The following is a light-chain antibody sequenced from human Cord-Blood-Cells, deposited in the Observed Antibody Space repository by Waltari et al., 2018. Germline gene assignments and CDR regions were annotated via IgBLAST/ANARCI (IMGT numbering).Light chain of an antibody. CDR2: EVS. Sequence: QSALTQPPSASGSPGPSVTIPCTGTSSDVGGYNYVSWYQQPPGKAPTLMIYEVSKRPSAVPDRFSGSKAGNTASLTVSGLQAEDEADYYCSSYAGSNNYVFGTGTKVTVL. CDR1: SSDVGGYNY. CDR3: SSYAGSNNYV. V-gene: IGLV2-8*01. J-gene: IGLJ1*01.